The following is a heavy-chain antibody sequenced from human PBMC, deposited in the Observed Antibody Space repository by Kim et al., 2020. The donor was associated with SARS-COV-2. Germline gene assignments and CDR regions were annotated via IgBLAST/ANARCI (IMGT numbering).Heavy chain of an antibody. CDR3: AKGRSTSCYTDFDC. D-gene: IGHD2-2*02. J-gene: IGHJ4*02. V-gene: IGHV3-23*01. Sequence: FGDAVKGRFTISRDKSKNTLYLQMNSLRAADTAVYYCAKGRSTSCYTDFDCWGQGTQVTVSS.